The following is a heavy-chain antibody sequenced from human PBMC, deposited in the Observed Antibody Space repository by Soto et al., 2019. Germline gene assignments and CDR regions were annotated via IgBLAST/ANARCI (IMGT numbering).Heavy chain of an antibody. V-gene: IGHV4-30-4*01. J-gene: IGHJ3*02. CDR3: ARDAYGSGKGKAFDI. CDR1: GGSISSGDYY. D-gene: IGHD3-10*01. CDR2: IYYSGST. Sequence: TLSLTCTVSGGSISSGDYYWSWIRQPPGKGLEWIGYIYYSGSTYYNPSLKSRVTISVDTSKNQFSLKLSSVTAADTAVYYCARDAYGSGKGKAFDIWGQGTMVTVSS.